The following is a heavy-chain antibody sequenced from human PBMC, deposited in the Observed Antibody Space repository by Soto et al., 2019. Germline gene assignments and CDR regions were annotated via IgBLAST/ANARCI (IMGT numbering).Heavy chain of an antibody. CDR2: IYYSGST. V-gene: IGHV4-59*12. CDR1: GGSISSYY. CDR3: ARDHPHSYGVYYFDY. J-gene: IGHJ4*02. D-gene: IGHD5-18*01. Sequence: SETLSLTCTVSGGSISSYYWSWIRQPPGKGLEWIGYIYYSGSTNYNPSLKSRVTISVDTSKNQFSLKLSSVTAADTAVYYCARDHPHSYGVYYFDYWGQGTPVTVSS.